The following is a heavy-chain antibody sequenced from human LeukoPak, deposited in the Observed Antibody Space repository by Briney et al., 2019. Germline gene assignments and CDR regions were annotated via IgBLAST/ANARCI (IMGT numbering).Heavy chain of an antibody. Sequence: GGSLRLSCAASGFTFSSYGMHWVRQAPGKGLEWVAVISYDGSNKYYADSVKGRFTISRDNSKNTLYLQMNSLRAEDTAVYYCAKEDSSGYYGGFDYWGQGTLVTVSS. D-gene: IGHD3-22*01. J-gene: IGHJ4*02. CDR1: GFTFSSYG. V-gene: IGHV3-30*18. CDR2: ISYDGSNK. CDR3: AKEDSSGYYGGFDY.